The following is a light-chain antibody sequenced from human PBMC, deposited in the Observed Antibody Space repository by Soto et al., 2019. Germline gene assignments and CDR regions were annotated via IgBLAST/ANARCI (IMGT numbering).Light chain of an antibody. Sequence: QSALTQPASVSGSPGQSITISCTGTSSDVGGYNYVSWFQQHPGKAPQLMIYEVTNRPSGVSNRFSGSKSGNTASLTISGLRAEDEADYYCSSYTDNGTRVFGTGTKVTVL. CDR1: SSDVGGYNY. J-gene: IGLJ1*01. CDR3: SSYTDNGTRV. V-gene: IGLV2-14*01. CDR2: EVT.